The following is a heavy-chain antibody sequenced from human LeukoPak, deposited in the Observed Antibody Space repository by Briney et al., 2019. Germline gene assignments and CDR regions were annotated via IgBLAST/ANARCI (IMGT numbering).Heavy chain of an antibody. CDR1: GGSISSYY. J-gene: IGHJ5*02. D-gene: IGHD3-9*01. Sequence: PSETLSLTCTVSGGSISSYYWSWIRQPPGKGLEWIGYIYYSGSTNYNPSLKSRVTISVDTSKNQFSLKLSSVTAADTAVYYCARGGRGPTYYDILTGYYKGEWFDPWGQGTLVTVSS. CDR3: ARGGRGPTYYDILTGYYKGEWFDP. CDR2: IYYSGST. V-gene: IGHV4-59*01.